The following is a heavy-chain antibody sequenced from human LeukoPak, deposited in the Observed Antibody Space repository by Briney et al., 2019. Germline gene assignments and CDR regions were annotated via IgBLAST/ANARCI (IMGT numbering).Heavy chain of an antibody. V-gene: IGHV3-30*02. D-gene: IGHD3-3*01. CDR3: AKGAYYDFWSGYP. CDR1: GFTFSSYG. Sequence: GGSLRLSCAAPGFTFSSYGMHWVRQAPGKGLEWVAFIRYDGSNKYYADSVKGRFTISRDNSKNTLYLQMNSLRAEDTAVYYCAKGAYYDFWSGYPWGQGTLVTVSS. CDR2: IRYDGSNK. J-gene: IGHJ5*02.